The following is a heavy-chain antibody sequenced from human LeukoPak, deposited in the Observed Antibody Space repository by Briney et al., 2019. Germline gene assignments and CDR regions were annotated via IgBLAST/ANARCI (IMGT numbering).Heavy chain of an antibody. Sequence: SETLSLTCTVSGGSISSSSYYWGWIRQPPGKGLEWIGSIYYSGSTYYNPSLKSRVTISVDTSKNHFSLKLRSVTAADTAVYYCAKHGELLSWFDPWGQGTQVTVSS. V-gene: IGHV4-39*01. CDR3: AKHGELLSWFDP. D-gene: IGHD1-26*01. CDR1: GGSISSSSYY. CDR2: IYYSGST. J-gene: IGHJ5*02.